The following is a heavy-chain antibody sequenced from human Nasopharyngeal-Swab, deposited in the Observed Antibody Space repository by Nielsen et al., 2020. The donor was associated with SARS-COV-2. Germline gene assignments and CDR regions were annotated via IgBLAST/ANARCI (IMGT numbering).Heavy chain of an antibody. J-gene: IGHJ4*02. Sequence: WIRQPPGKGLEWIGYIYYSGSTNYNPSIKSRVTISVDTSKNQFNLKLNAVTAADTAVYYCESYYSSGNFDFWGQGTLVTVSS. D-gene: IGHD6-19*01. CDR3: ESYYSSGNFDF. V-gene: IGHV4-59*01. CDR2: IYYSGST.